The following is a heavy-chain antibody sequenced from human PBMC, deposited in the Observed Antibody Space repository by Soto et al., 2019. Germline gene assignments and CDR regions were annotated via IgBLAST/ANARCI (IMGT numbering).Heavy chain of an antibody. D-gene: IGHD2-15*01. CDR2: ISSNGGST. CDR3: VKTFHCSGGSCSTYYFDY. V-gene: IGHV3-64D*06. Sequence: GGSLRLSCSASGFTFSSYAMHWVRQAPGKGLEYVSAISSNGGSTYYADSVKGRFTISRDNSKNTLYLQMSSLRAEDTAVYYCVKTFHCSGGSCSTYYFDYWGQGTLVTVSS. J-gene: IGHJ4*02. CDR1: GFTFSSYA.